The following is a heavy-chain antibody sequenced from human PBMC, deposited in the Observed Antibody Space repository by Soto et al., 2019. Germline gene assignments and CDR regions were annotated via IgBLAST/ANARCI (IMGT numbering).Heavy chain of an antibody. CDR2: IYHSGTT. CDR1: GDSISNGYY. D-gene: IGHD3-22*01. Sequence: SETLSLTCGVSGDSISNGYYWAWIRQPPGXGLEWIGSIYHSGTTYYNPSLKSRVTISVDKSKNQFSLKLSSVTAADTAVYYCARDFGPYDSSGYYKTYKWFDPWGQGTLVTVSS. V-gene: IGHV4-38-2*02. J-gene: IGHJ5*02. CDR3: ARDFGPYDSSGYYKTYKWFDP.